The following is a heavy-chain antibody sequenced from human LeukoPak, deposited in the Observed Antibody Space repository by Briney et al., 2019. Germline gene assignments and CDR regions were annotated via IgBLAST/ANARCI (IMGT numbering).Heavy chain of an antibody. Sequence: SETLSLTCTVSGGSISSGSYYWSWIRQPAGKGLEWIGRIYTSGSTNYNPSLKSRVTISVDTSKNQFPLKLSSVTAADTAVYYCARDYYDSSGLDYWGKGTLVTVSS. CDR1: GGSISSGSYY. D-gene: IGHD3-22*01. CDR2: IYTSGST. J-gene: IGHJ4*02. CDR3: ARDYYDSSGLDY. V-gene: IGHV4-61*02.